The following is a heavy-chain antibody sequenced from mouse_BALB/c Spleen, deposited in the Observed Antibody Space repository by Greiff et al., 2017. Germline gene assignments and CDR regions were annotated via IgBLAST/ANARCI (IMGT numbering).Heavy chain of an antibody. J-gene: IGHJ3*01. CDR1: GFTFSSFG. CDR3: ARAGGGNYGFAY. CDR2: ISSGSSTI. D-gene: IGHD2-1*01. V-gene: IGHV5-17*02. Sequence: EVQVVESGGGLVQPGGSRKLSCAASGFTFSSFGMHWVRQAPEKGLEWVAYISSGSSTIYYADTVKGRFTISRDNPKNTLFLQMTSLRSEDTAMYYCARAGGGNYGFAYWGQGTLVTVSA.